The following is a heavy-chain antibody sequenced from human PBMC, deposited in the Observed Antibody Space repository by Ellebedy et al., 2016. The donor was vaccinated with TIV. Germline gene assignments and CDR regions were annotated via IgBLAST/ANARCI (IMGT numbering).Heavy chain of an antibody. CDR1: GFTFNSYV. Sequence: PGGSLSLSCAASGFTFNSYVMHWVRQAPGKGLEWVAVIYYDGSNKYYADSVKGRFTISRDNSKNTLYLQMNSLRAEDTAVHYCARDITDGGYFDLWGRGTLVTVSS. V-gene: IGHV3-33*01. J-gene: IGHJ2*01. CDR2: IYYDGSNK. D-gene: IGHD1-14*01. CDR3: ARDITDGGYFDL.